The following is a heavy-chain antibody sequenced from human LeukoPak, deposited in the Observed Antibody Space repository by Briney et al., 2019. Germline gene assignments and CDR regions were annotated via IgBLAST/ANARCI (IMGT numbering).Heavy chain of an antibody. CDR1: GFTFSSYW. CDR2: IRYDGSNK. CDR3: AKDGYCSSTSCPRFDY. D-gene: IGHD2-2*03. J-gene: IGHJ4*02. V-gene: IGHV3-30*02. Sequence: GGSLRLSCAASGFTFSSYWMSWVRQAPGKGLEWVAFIRYDGSNKYYADSVKGRFTISRDNSKNTLYLQMNSLRAEDTAVYYCAKDGYCSSTSCPRFDYWGQGTLVTVSS.